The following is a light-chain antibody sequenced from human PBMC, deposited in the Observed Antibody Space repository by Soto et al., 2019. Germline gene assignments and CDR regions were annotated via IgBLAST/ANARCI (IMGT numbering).Light chain of an antibody. V-gene: IGKV3-11*01. CDR2: GAF. Sequence: EIVLTQSPATLSLSPGERATLSCKASPSVTTYLAWYQQKPDQAPRLVIYGAFNRATGIPARFSGSGSGTDFTLSISSLEPEDFAVYYCQQRNIWPPVTFGQGTRLEI. J-gene: IGKJ5*01. CDR1: PSVTTY. CDR3: QQRNIWPPVT.